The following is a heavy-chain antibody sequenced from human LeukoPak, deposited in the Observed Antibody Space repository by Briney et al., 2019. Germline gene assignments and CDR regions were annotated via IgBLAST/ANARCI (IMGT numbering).Heavy chain of an antibody. Sequence: GASVKVSCKASGYTFNRKAINWVRQAPGQGGEWMGWINTKTGTPTYAQGFTGRFVFSLDISVTTAYLQISNLKAEDTAFYYCARRSPSADAFDIWGQGTMVTVSS. CDR2: INTKTGTP. J-gene: IGHJ3*02. CDR1: GYTFNRKA. CDR3: ARRSPSADAFDI. V-gene: IGHV7-4-1*02.